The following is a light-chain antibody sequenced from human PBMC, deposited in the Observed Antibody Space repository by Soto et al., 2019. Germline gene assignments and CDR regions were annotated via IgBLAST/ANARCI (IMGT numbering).Light chain of an antibody. CDR1: QSVSSSY. CDR3: QQYGSSPGYT. CDR2: GAS. Sequence: EIVLTQSPGTLSLSPGERATLSCRASQSVSSSYLAWYQQKPGQAPRLLIYGASSRATGIPDRFSGSGSGKDFTLTTSRLEPEDFAVYYCQQYGSSPGYTFGQGTKLEIK. J-gene: IGKJ2*01. V-gene: IGKV3-20*01.